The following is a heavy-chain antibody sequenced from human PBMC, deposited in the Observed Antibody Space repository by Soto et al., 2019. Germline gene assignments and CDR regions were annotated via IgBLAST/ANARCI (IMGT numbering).Heavy chain of an antibody. Sequence: GGSLRLSCAASGFTFSSYSMNWVRQAPGKGLEWVSYISSSSSTIYYADSVKSRFTNSRDNAKNSLYLQMNSLRAEDTAVYYCVRVAGVGATYYSARYCDYWGQGTLVTVSS. J-gene: IGHJ4*02. CDR1: GFTFSSYS. CDR2: ISSSSSTI. D-gene: IGHD1-26*01. V-gene: IGHV3-48*01. CDR3: VRVAGVGATYYSARYCDY.